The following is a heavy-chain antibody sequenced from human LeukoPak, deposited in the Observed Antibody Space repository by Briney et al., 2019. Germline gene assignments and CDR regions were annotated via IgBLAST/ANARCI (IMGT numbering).Heavy chain of an antibody. CDR3: AEASWVSNADAVL. J-gene: IGHJ4*02. D-gene: IGHD2-2*01. CDR2: LRGDGET. V-gene: IGHV3-23*01. CDR1: GFIFSHYA. Sequence: GVSLRLSCAASGFIFSHYAMSWVRQGPAGGLEGVSSLRGDGETFYADCVEGRFTLSRDDSRNTVHLRLSNLRAEDTDVYYCAEASWVSNADAVLWGQGTLVTVSS.